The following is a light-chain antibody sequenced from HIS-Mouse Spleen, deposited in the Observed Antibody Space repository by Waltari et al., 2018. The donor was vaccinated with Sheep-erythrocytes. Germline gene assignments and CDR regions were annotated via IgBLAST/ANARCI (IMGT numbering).Light chain of an antibody. Sequence: QPALTQPASVAASPGNSITISCTRTSTDGGSYNFLSWYQQHPGKAPKLMIYEGSKRPSGVSNRFSGSKSGHTASLTISGLQAEDEADYYCCSYAGSSTFHVVFGGGTKLTVL. J-gene: IGLJ2*01. CDR1: STDGGSYNF. CDR2: EGS. CDR3: CSYAGSSTFHVV. V-gene: IGLV2-23*03.